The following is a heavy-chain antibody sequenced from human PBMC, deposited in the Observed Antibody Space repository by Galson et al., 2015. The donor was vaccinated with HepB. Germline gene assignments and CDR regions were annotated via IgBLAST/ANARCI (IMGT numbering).Heavy chain of an antibody. V-gene: IGHV3-7*03. CDR1: GFTFNNFW. J-gene: IGHJ4*02. D-gene: IGHD3-16*02. CDR3: ARHYDYVGGSYRIPGGYFDY. CDR2: IKQDGSEK. Sequence: SLRLSCAASGFTFNNFWMSWVRQAPGKGLEWVANIKQDGSEKYYVDSVKGRFTISRDNAKNSLYLQMNSLRAEDTAVYYCARHYDYVGGSYRIPGGYFDYWGQGTLVTVSP.